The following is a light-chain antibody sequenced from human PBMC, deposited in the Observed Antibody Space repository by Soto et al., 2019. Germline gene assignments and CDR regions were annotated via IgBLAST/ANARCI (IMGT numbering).Light chain of an antibody. CDR1: LSVSANN. Sequence: EVVLTQSPDTLSLSPGERATLSCRASLSVSANNLAWYQQKAGQAPRLLIYSASSRATGIPDRFSGSGSGTDFTLTISRLEPKDLAVYYCQQYGSSPRTFGRGTKVEIK. CDR2: SAS. CDR3: QQYGSSPRT. V-gene: IGKV3-20*01. J-gene: IGKJ1*01.